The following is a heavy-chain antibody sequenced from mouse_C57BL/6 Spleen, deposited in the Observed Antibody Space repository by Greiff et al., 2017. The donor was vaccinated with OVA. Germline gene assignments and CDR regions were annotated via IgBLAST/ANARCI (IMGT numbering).Heavy chain of an antibody. CDR3: TRDGSSYAWFAY. V-gene: IGHV6-3*01. Sequence: EVKLVESGGGLVQPGGSMKLSCVASGFTFSNYWMNWVRQSPEKGLEWVAQIRLKSDNYATHYAESVKGRFTISRDDSKSSVYLQMNNLRAEDTGIYYCTRDGSSYAWFAYWGQGTLVTVSA. J-gene: IGHJ3*01. CDR1: GFTFSNYW. D-gene: IGHD1-1*01. CDR2: IRLKSDNYAT.